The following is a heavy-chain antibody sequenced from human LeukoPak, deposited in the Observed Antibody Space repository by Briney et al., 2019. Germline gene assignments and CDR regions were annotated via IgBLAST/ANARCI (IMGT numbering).Heavy chain of an antibody. D-gene: IGHD6-6*01. V-gene: IGHV4-59*01. CDR1: GASINDDY. Sequence: SETLSLTRTVSGASINDDYWSWIRQPPGKGLEWIGYIYYSGTAYHPSLKSRVTISIDAPKNQFSLKLTSVTAADTALYYCARGSMGPFDYWGQGTLVTVST. CDR3: ARGSMGPFDY. J-gene: IGHJ4*02. CDR2: IYYSGT.